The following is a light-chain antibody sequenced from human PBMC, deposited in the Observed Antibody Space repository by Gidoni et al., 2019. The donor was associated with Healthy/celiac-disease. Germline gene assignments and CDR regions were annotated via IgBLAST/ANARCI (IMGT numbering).Light chain of an antibody. CDR1: QSVSSY. CDR2: DAS. CDR3: QPRSNWPPIT. J-gene: IGKJ5*01. Sequence: EMVLTQSPATLSLSPGERATLSCRASQSVSSYLAWYQQKLGQAPRLLISDASNRATGIPARFSGSGSGTDFTLTISSLEPEDFAVYYCQPRSNWPPITFGQGTRLEIK. V-gene: IGKV3-11*01.